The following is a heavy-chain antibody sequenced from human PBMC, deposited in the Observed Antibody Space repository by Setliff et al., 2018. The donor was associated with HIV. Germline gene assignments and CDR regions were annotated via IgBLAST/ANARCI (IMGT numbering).Heavy chain of an antibody. V-gene: IGHV3-23*01. CDR2: ISGSGSST. J-gene: IGHJ4*02. CDR1: GLIFNDHF. Sequence: PGGSLRLSCAASGLIFNDHFMDWVRQAPGKGLEWVSGISGSGSSTYYADSVKGRFTISRDNSKNTLYLQMNRLRADDTAIYYCAKGASLVPRRPHFCYFDYWGQGALVTVSS. CDR3: AKGASLVPRRPHFCYFDY. D-gene: IGHD3-16*02.